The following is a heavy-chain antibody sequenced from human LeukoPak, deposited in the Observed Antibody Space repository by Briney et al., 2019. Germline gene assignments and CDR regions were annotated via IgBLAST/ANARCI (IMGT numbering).Heavy chain of an antibody. CDR3: AKGSIGEY. J-gene: IGHJ4*02. D-gene: IGHD5-24*01. Sequence: PGGSLRLSCAASGFTFSSYGMHWVRQAPGKGLEWVAVISYDGSNKYYADSVKGRFTISRDNSKNTLYLQMNSLRAEDTAVYYGAKGSIGEYWGKGTRVTFSS. V-gene: IGHV3-30*18. CDR1: GFTFSSYG. CDR2: ISYDGSNK.